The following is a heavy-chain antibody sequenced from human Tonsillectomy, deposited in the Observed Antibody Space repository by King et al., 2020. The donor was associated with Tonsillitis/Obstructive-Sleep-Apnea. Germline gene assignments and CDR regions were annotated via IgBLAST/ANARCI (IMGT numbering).Heavy chain of an antibody. CDR3: ARHGYSCYDWVTYYYYYMDV. J-gene: IGHJ6*03. CDR1: GGSISSSSYY. D-gene: IGHD5-12*01. Sequence: QLQESGPGLVKPSETLSLTCTVSGGSISSSSYYWGWIRQPPGKGLEWIGSIYYSGSTYYNPSLKSRVTISVDTSKNQFSLKLSSVTAADTAVYYCARHGYSCYDWVTYYYYYMDVLGKGTTVTVP. CDR2: IYYSGST. V-gene: IGHV4-39*01.